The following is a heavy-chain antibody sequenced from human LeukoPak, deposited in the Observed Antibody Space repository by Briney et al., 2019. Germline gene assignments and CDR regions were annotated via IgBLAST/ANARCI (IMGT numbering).Heavy chain of an antibody. J-gene: IGHJ3*02. CDR3: ARDGLVRGVIIGAFDI. CDR1: GFTFSSYA. V-gene: IGHV3-30-3*01. Sequence: PGGSLRLSCAASGFTFSSYAMHWVRQAPGKGLEWAAVISYDGSNKYYADSVKGRFTISRDNSKNTLYLQMNSLRAEDTAVYYCARDGLVRGVIIGAFDIWGQGTMVTVSS. D-gene: IGHD3-10*01. CDR2: ISYDGSNK.